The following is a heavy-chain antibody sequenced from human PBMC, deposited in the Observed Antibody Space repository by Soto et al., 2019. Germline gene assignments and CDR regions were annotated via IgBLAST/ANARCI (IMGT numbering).Heavy chain of an antibody. J-gene: IGHJ3*02. CDR3: ARGRTGYSSGWYSRAFDI. D-gene: IGHD6-19*01. CDR1: GFTFSSYD. Sequence: EVQLVESGGGLVQPGGSLRLSCAASGFTFSSYDMHWVRQATGKGLEWVSAIGTAGDTYYPGSVKGRFTISRENAKNSLYLQMNSLGAGDTAVYYCARGRTGYSSGWYSRAFDIWGQGTMVTVSS. V-gene: IGHV3-13*01. CDR2: IGTAGDT.